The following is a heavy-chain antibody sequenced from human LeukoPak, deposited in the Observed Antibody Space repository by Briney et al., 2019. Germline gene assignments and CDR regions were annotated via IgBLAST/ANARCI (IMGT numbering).Heavy chain of an antibody. D-gene: IGHD4-17*01. CDR3: ARHTNYGDPFSDWYFDL. J-gene: IGHJ2*01. V-gene: IGHV5-51*01. CDR2: IYPGDSDT. Sequence: GESLKISCKGSGYSFTSYWIGWVRQMPGKGLEWMGIIYPGDSDTRYSPSFQGQVTISADKSISTAYLQWSSLKASDTAMYYCARHTNYGDPFSDWYFDLWGRGTLVTVSS. CDR1: GYSFTSYW.